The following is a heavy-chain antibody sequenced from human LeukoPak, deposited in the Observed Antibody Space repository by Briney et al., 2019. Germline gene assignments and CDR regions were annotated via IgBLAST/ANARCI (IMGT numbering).Heavy chain of an antibody. Sequence: GASVKVSCKASGYTFTSYAMHWVRQAPGQRLEWMGWINAGNGNTKYSQKFQGRVTMTRDTSTSTVYMELSSLRSEDTAVYYCARDRVVAGPVWPAKRDYYGMDVWGQGTTVTVSS. D-gene: IGHD6-19*01. CDR3: ARDRVVAGPVWPAKRDYYGMDV. CDR1: GYTFTSYA. J-gene: IGHJ6*02. V-gene: IGHV1-3*01. CDR2: INAGNGNT.